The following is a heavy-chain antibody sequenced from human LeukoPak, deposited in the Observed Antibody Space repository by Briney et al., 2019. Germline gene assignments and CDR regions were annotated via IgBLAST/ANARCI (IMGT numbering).Heavy chain of an antibody. CDR2: INPNSGGT. Sequence: GASVKVSCKASGYTFTGYYMHWVRQAPGQGLEWMGWINPNSGGTNYAQKFQGRVTMTRDTSISTAYMELSRLRSDDTAVYYCARNVRGQLRFFWFDPWGQGTLVTVSS. V-gene: IGHV1-2*02. J-gene: IGHJ5*02. CDR3: ARNVRGQLRFFWFDP. D-gene: IGHD2-2*01. CDR1: GYTFTGYY.